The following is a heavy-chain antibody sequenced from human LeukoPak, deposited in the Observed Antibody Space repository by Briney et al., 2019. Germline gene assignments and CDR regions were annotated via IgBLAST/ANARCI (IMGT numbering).Heavy chain of an antibody. CDR2: INPNSGDT. V-gene: IGHV1-2*02. CDR3: ARDWKYYTSGSPSGY. CDR1: GYTFPSFY. J-gene: IGHJ4*02. Sequence: GASVKDSCKASGYTFPSFYIHGVRQAPGQGLEWMGWINPNSGDTNYAQKFQGRVTMTRDTSISTAYMEMSGLRSDDTAVYYCARDWKYYTSGSPSGYWGQGTLVTVSS. D-gene: IGHD3-10*01.